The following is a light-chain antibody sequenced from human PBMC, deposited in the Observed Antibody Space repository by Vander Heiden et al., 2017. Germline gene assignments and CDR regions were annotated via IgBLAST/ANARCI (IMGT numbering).Light chain of an antibody. V-gene: IGLV3-10*01. CDR3: YSTDSSRNHRGI. CDR1: PLSKKY. Sequence: SYELTQPPSVSVSPGQTARITCSGDPLSKKYTYWYRQKSGQAPVRVIYEDAKRPSGIPESFSGSSSGTMATLTISGAQVEDEGAYYCYSTDSSRNHRGIFGGGTKLTVL. J-gene: IGLJ2*01. CDR2: EDA.